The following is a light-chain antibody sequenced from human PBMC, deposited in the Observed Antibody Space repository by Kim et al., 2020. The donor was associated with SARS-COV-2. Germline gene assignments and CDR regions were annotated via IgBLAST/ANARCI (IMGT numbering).Light chain of an antibody. CDR3: QQYNSYSWT. CDR2: KAS. CDR1: QSISSG. Sequence: ASVGDRVTITCRASQSISSGLAWYQQKPGKAPKRLIYKASSLESEVPSRFSGSGSGTEFTLTISSLQPDDFATYYCQQYNSYSWTFGQGTKVDIK. J-gene: IGKJ1*01. V-gene: IGKV1-5*03.